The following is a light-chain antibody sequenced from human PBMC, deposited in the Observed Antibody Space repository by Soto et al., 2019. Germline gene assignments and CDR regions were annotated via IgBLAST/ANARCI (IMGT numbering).Light chain of an antibody. CDR2: GAS. Sequence: EIVMTQSPATLSVSPGERVTLSCRASQSVGINLAWYQQKLGQAPRLLIYGASTRAADIPAMFSGSGSGTEFTLTISSLQSEDFAIYYCQHYFSNWPPWTFGQGTKVEIK. CDR3: QHYFSNWPPWT. CDR1: QSVGIN. V-gene: IGKV3-15*01. J-gene: IGKJ1*01.